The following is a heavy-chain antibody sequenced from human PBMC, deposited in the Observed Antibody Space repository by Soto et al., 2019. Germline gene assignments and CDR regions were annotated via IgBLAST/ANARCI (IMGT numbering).Heavy chain of an antibody. J-gene: IGHJ4*02. CDR1: AFTFSSYA. Sequence: EVQLLESGGGLVQPGGSLRLSCAASAFTFSSYAMNWVRQAPGKGLEWVSVISGSGGSTYYADSVKGRFTISRDNSKNTLYLQMTSLRAEDTAVYYCARRGSGIYYDYWGQGTLVTVSS. CDR2: ISGSGGST. D-gene: IGHD1-26*01. CDR3: ARRGSGIYYDY. V-gene: IGHV3-23*01.